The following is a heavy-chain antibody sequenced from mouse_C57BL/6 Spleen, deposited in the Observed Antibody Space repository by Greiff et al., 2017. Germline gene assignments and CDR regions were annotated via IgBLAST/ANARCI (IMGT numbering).Heavy chain of an antibody. J-gene: IGHJ3*01. V-gene: IGHV1-52*01. CDR3: ARKDYYDYDEGFAY. CDR1: GYTFTSYW. D-gene: IGHD2-4*01. CDR2: IDPSDSET. Sequence: QQSCKASGYTFTSYWMHWVKQRPIQGLEWIGNIDPSDSETHYNQKFKDKATLTVDKSSSTAYMQLSSLTSEDSAVYYCARKDYYDYDEGFAYWGQGTLVTVSA.